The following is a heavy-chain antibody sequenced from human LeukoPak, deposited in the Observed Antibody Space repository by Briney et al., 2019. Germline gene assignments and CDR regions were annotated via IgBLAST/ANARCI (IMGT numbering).Heavy chain of an antibody. V-gene: IGHV3-64*02. CDR3: ATYYYDSGGFHFHH. Sequence: GGSLRLSCAASGFTLRSYGMHWVRQAPGKGLEYVSAISSNGGRTYYADSVKGRFTISRDNSRNTLYLQMGSLRAEDMAVYYCATYYYDSGGFHFHHWGQGTLVTVSS. D-gene: IGHD3-22*01. J-gene: IGHJ1*01. CDR1: GFTLRSYG. CDR2: ISSNGGRT.